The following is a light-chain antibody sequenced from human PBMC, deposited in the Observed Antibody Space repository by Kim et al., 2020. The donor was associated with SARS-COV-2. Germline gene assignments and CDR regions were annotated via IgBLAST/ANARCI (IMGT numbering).Light chain of an antibody. CDR3: AAWDDSLNGPV. J-gene: IGLJ3*02. CDR2: NNN. Sequence: QSVLTQPPSASGTPGQRVTISCSVSSSNIGSDTVDWYQHLPGAAPLLLIYNNNQRPSGVPDRFSASKSGTSASLAISGLQSEDEADYYCAAWDDSLNGPVFGGGTQLT. CDR1: SSNIGSDT. V-gene: IGLV1-44*01.